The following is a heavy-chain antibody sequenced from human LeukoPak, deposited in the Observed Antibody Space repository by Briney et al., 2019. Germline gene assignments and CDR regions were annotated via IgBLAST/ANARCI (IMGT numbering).Heavy chain of an antibody. D-gene: IGHD3-10*01. J-gene: IGHJ3*02. CDR3: ARVSGGSGSYWPDAFDI. V-gene: IGHV4-30-2*01. CDR2: IYHSGST. Sequence: SETLSLTCSVSGISMSTYFWTWIRQPPGKGLEWIGYIYHSGSTYYNPSLKSRVTISVDRSKNQFSLKLSSVTAADTAVYYCARVSGGSGSYWPDAFDIWGQGTMATVSS. CDR1: GISMSTYF.